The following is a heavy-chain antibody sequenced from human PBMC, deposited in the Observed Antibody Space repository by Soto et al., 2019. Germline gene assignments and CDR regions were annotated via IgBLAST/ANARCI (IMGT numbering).Heavy chain of an antibody. CDR1: GYTFTAYY. V-gene: IGHV1-2*04. CDR3: GREEYDYGPGGDYYYYMDV. Sequence: ASVKVSCKASGYTFTAYYMHWVRQAPGQGLEWMGWINPNSGDTNYAQKFQGWVTMTRDTSINTAYMELTRLKSDDTAVYYCGREEYDYGPGGDYYYYMDVWGKGTTVTVSS. J-gene: IGHJ6*03. CDR2: INPNSGDT. D-gene: IGHD4-17*01.